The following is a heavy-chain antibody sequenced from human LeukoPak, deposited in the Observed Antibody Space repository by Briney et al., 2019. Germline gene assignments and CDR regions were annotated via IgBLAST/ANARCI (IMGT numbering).Heavy chain of an antibody. Sequence: GSLRLSCAASGFTFSDYYMNWIRQPPGKGLEWIGSIYYSGSTYYNPSLKSRVTISVDTSKNQFSLKLSSVTAADTAVYYCARSGSGYLRYYFDYWGQGTLVTVSS. CDR2: IYYSGST. J-gene: IGHJ4*02. CDR3: ARSGSGYLRYYFDY. V-gene: IGHV4-38-2*01. D-gene: IGHD5-12*01. CDR1: GFTFSDYY.